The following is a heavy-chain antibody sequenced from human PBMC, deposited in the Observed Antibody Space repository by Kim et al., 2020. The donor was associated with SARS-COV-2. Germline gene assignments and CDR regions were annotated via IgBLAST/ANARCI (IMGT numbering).Heavy chain of an antibody. CDR3: ARDVTQSGYDNPYDRRVFRGFSYMDV. CDR1: GFNFGDSS. Sequence: GGSLRLSCTASGFNFGDSSVAWVRQAPGKGLEWVGFIGIKAYGGTPEYAASLKGRFTISRDDSKGIAYLQMNSLKTEDTAVYFCARDVTQSGYDNPYDRRVFRGFSYMDVWGRGTTVTVSS. J-gene: IGHJ6*03. V-gene: IGHV3-49*04. CDR2: IGIKAYGGTP. D-gene: IGHD5-12*01.